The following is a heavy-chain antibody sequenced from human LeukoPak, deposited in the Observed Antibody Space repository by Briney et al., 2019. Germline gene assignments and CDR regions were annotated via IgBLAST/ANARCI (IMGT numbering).Heavy chain of an antibody. Sequence: GGSLRLSCAASGFTFSSYAMSWVRQAPGKGLQWVSGISGSGGGTYYADSVKGRFTISRDNSKNTLNLQMNSLRAEDMAVYYCAKEEDSSGYYYDYWGQGTLVTVSS. CDR1: GFTFSSYA. V-gene: IGHV3-23*01. CDR3: AKEEDSSGYYYDY. CDR2: ISGSGGGT. D-gene: IGHD3-22*01. J-gene: IGHJ4*02.